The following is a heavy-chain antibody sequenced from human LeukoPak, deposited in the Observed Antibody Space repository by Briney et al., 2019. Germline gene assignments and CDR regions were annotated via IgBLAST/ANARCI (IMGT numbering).Heavy chain of an antibody. CDR2: ISSSTSTI. CDR3: ARDRRVRGVISLYYYYYMDV. J-gene: IGHJ6*03. D-gene: IGHD3-10*01. V-gene: IGHV3-11*04. CDR1: GFTFSDYY. Sequence: PGGSLRLSCAASGFTFSDYYMSWIRQAPGKGLEWVSYISSSTSTIYYADSVKGRFTISRDNAKNSLYLQMNSLRAEDTAVYYCARDRRVRGVISLYYYYYMDVWGKGTTVTVSS.